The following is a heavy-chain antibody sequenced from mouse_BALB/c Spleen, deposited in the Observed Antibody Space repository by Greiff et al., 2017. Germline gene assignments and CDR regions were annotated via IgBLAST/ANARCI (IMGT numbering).Heavy chain of an antibody. CDR1: GYTFTSYW. Sequence: QVQLQQPGAELVRPGASVKLSCKASGYTFTSYWINWVKQRPGQGLEWIGNIYPSDSYTNYNQKFKDKATLTVDKSSSTAYMQLSSPTSEDSAVYYCTRGYDSYAMDYWGQGTSVTVSS. J-gene: IGHJ4*01. D-gene: IGHD2-2*01. CDR3: TRGYDSYAMDY. V-gene: IGHV1-69*02. CDR2: IYPSDSYT.